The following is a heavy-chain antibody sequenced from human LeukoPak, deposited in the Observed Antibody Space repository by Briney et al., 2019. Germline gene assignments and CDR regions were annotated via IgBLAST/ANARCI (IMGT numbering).Heavy chain of an antibody. J-gene: IGHJ4*02. CDR3: ARSITMVRGVFDY. D-gene: IGHD3-10*01. V-gene: IGHV5-51*01. CDR2: IYPGDSDT. CDR1: GYSFSNYW. Sequence: KHGESLKISCKASGYSFSNYWIAWVRQMPGKGLEWMGIIYPGDSDTRYSPSFQGQVTISVDKSISTAYLQWSSLKASDTAMYYCARSITMVRGVFDYWGQGTLVTVSS.